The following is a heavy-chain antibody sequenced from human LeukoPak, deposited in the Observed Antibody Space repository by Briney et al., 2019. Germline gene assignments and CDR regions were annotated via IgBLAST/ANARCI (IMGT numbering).Heavy chain of an antibody. CDR3: AKAIFGVVNKLDYYYYYMDV. CDR2: ISGRGGST. V-gene: IGHV3-23*01. CDR1: GFTFSSYA. D-gene: IGHD3-3*01. Sequence: GGSLRLSCAASGFTFSSYAMSWVRQAPGKGLECVSAISGRGGSTYYADSVKGRFTISRDNSKNTLYLQMNSLRAEDTAVYYCAKAIFGVVNKLDYYYYYMDVWGKGTTVTVSS. J-gene: IGHJ6*03.